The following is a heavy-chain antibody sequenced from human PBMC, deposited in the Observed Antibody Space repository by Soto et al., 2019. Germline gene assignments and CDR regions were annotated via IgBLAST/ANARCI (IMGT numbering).Heavy chain of an antibody. CDR1: GYTFTSYA. CDR3: ARDLLCSSTSCYSSANWFDP. D-gene: IGHD2-2*01. Sequence: ASVKVSCKASGYTFTSYAMHWVRHAPGQRLERMGWINAGNGNTKYSQKFQGRVTITRDTSASTAYMELSSLRSEDTAVYYCARDLLCSSTSCYSSANWFDPWGQGTLVTVSS. V-gene: IGHV1-3*01. CDR2: INAGNGNT. J-gene: IGHJ5*02.